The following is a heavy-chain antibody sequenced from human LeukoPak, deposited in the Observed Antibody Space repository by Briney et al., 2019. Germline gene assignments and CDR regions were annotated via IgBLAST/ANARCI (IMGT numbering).Heavy chain of an antibody. Sequence: GGSLRLSCAVSGFTFSSYEMNWVRQAPGKGLEWVSYISSSGSTIYYADSVKGRFTISRDNAKKSLYLQMNSLRAEDTAVYYCARGKYCSSTSCPRSYYYYMDVWGKGTTVTVSS. J-gene: IGHJ6*03. V-gene: IGHV3-48*03. CDR2: ISSSGSTI. CDR1: GFTFSSYE. D-gene: IGHD2-2*01. CDR3: ARGKYCSSTSCPRSYYYYMDV.